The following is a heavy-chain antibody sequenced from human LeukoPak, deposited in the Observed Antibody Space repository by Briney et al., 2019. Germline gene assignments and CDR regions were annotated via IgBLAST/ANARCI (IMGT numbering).Heavy chain of an antibody. V-gene: IGHV1-46*01. D-gene: IGHD3-22*01. J-gene: IGHJ5*02. CDR1: GYTFTSYY. Sequence: ASVKVSCKASGYTFTSYYMHGVRQAPGQGLEWMRIINPSGGSTSYAQKFQGRVTMTRDTSTSTGYMELRSLRSEDTAVSYCARGGSGAIYDSSGYYPWGQGTLVTVSS. CDR2: INPSGGST. CDR3: ARGGSGAIYDSSGYYP.